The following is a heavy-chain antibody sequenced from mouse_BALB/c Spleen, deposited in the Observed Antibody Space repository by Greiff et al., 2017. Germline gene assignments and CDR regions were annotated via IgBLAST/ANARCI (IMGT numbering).Heavy chain of an antibody. CDR3: AREGGLLSYYAMDY. D-gene: IGHD2-10*01. J-gene: IGHJ4*01. V-gene: IGHV2-2*02. CDR2: IWSGGST. Sequence: VKLVESGPGLVQPSQSLSITCTVSGFSLTSYGVHWVRQSPGKGLEWLGVIWSGGSTDYNAAFISRLSISKDNSKSQVFFKMNSLQANDTAIYYCAREGGLLSYYAMDYWGQGTSVTVSS. CDR1: GFSLTSYG.